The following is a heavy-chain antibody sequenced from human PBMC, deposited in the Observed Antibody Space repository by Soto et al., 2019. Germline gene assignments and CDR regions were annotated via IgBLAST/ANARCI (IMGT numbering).Heavy chain of an antibody. CDR3: ARGAGTAKGRAYYYYGMDV. Sequence: EVQLVESGGGLVKPGGSPRLSCAASGFTFSSYSMNWVRQAPGKGLEWVSSISSSSSYIYYADSVKGRFTISRDNAKNSLYLQMNSLRAEDTAVYYCARGAGTAKGRAYYYYGMDVWGQGTTVTVSS. D-gene: IGHD1-1*01. CDR2: ISSSSSYI. V-gene: IGHV3-21*01. J-gene: IGHJ6*02. CDR1: GFTFSSYS.